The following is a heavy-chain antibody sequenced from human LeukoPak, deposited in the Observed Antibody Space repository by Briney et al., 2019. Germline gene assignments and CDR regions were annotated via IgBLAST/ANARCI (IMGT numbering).Heavy chain of an antibody. CDR3: ARGAVAGTGVFDY. CDR1: GGSISSYY. Sequence: PSETLSLTCTVSGGSISSYYWSWIRQPPGKGLEWIGYIYYSGSTNYNPSLKSRVTISVDTSKNQFSLKLSSETAADTAVYYCARGAVAGTGVFDYWGQGTLVTVSS. D-gene: IGHD6-19*01. V-gene: IGHV4-59*01. J-gene: IGHJ4*02. CDR2: IYYSGST.